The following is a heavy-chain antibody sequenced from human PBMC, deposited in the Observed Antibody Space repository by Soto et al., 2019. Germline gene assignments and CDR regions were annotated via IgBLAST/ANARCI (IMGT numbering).Heavy chain of an antibody. CDR3: ARGSDEEAIAVAGTLDY. Sequence: ASVKVSCKASGYTFTSYGISWVRQAPGQGLEWMGWISAYNGNANYAQKLQGRVTMTTDTSTSTAYMELRSLRSDDTAVYYCARGSDEEAIAVAGTLDYWGQGTLVTVSS. V-gene: IGHV1-18*01. CDR2: ISAYNGNA. CDR1: GYTFTSYG. J-gene: IGHJ4*02. D-gene: IGHD6-19*01.